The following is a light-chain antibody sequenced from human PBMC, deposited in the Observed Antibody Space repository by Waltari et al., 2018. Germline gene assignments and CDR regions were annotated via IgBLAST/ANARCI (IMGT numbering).Light chain of an antibody. V-gene: IGKV3-20*01. Sequence: SCRAKQNVSSSYLAWYQQKPGQAPRLLIYGASSRATGIPDRFSCSGSGTDFTLTISRLEPEDFAVYYCQQYGSSRTFGQGTKVEIK. CDR2: GAS. CDR3: QQYGSSRT. CDR1: QNVSSSY. J-gene: IGKJ1*01.